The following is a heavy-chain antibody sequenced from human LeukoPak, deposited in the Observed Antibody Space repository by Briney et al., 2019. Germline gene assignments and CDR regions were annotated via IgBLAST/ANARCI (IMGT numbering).Heavy chain of an antibody. CDR3: ARDRVEMATSPFRN. V-gene: IGHV3-33*01. CDR1: GFTFRSHG. CDR2: IWYDGSNK. Sequence: GTSLRLSCAASGFTFRSHGMHWVRQAPGKGLEWVAFIWYDGSNKYYTDSVKGRFTISRDNAKNSLYLQMNSLRAEDTAVYYCARDRVEMATSPFRNWGQGTLVTVSS. D-gene: IGHD5-24*01. J-gene: IGHJ4*02.